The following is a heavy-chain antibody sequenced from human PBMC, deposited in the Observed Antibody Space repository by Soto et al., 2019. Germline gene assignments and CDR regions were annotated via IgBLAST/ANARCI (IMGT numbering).Heavy chain of an antibody. CDR2: ISYDGSNK. D-gene: IGHD3-10*02. CDR3: VADYVATDTFDI. CDR1: GFTFSSYG. J-gene: IGHJ3*02. V-gene: IGHV3-30*03. Sequence: QVQLVESGGGVVQPGRSLRLSCAASGFTFSSYGMHWVRQAPGKGLEWVAAISYDGSNKYYADSVKGRFSISRDNSNDPLYLQMNSLRAEDTSVYCCVADYVATDTFDIWGQGTMVTVSS.